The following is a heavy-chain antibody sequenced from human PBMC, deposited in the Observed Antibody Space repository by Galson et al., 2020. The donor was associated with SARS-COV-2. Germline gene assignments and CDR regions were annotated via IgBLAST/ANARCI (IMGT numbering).Heavy chain of an antibody. CDR1: GFTFSSYG. CDR2: IWYDGSNK. V-gene: IGHV3-33*01. D-gene: IGHD2-15*01. Sequence: SLRLSCAASGFTFSSYGMHWVRQAPGKGLEWVAVIWYDGSNKYYADSVKGRFTISRDNSKNTLYLQMNSLRAEDTAVYYCARDGGYCSGGSCYSLYGMDVWGQGTTVTVSS. CDR3: ARDGGYCSGGSCYSLYGMDV. J-gene: IGHJ6*02.